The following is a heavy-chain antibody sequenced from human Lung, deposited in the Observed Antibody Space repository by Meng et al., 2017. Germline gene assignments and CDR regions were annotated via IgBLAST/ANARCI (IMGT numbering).Heavy chain of an antibody. CDR2: ISSDSRYI. J-gene: IGHJ4*02. CDR3: ARFETVGVATGDF. V-gene: IGHV3-21*01. Sequence: EVQLVESGGGLVMPVVSLRLSCAAAGFTFSNYSMNWVRQAPGKELEWVSSISSDSRYIFYADSVKGRFTISRDNGKKLLYLKMNSLSPEDTAVFYCARFETVGVATGDFWGQGTLVTVSS. CDR1: GFTFSNYS. D-gene: IGHD2-15*01.